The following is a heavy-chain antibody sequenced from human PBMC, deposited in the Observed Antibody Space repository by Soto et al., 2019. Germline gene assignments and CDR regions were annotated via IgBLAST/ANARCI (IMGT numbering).Heavy chain of an antibody. CDR2: ISYDGSNK. D-gene: IGHD1-7*01. J-gene: IGHJ6*02. CDR3: AKDMRLELRDYYYYYGMDV. CDR1: GFTFSSYG. V-gene: IGHV3-30*18. Sequence: QVQLVESGGGVVQPGRSLRLSCAASGFTFSSYGMHWVRQAPGKGLEWVAVISYDGSNKYYADSVKGRFTISRDNSKNTLYLQMNSLRAEDTAVYYCAKDMRLELRDYYYYYGMDVWGQGTTVTVSS.